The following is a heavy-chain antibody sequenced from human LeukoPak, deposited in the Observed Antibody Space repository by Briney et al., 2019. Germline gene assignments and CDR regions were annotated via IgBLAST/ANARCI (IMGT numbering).Heavy chain of an antibody. CDR2: MNPNSGNT. V-gene: IGHV1-8*01. CDR3: ARGPGYQLLSSYYYYGMDV. Sequence: ASVKVSCKASGYTFTSYDIHWVRQATGQGLEWMGWMNPNSGNTGYAQKFQGRVTMTRNTSISTAYMELSSLRSEDTAVYYCARGPGYQLLSSYYYYGMDVWGQGTTVTVSS. J-gene: IGHJ6*02. D-gene: IGHD2-2*01. CDR1: GYTFTSYD.